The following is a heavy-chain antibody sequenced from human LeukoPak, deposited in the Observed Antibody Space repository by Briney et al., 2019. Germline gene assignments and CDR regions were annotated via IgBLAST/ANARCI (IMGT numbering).Heavy chain of an antibody. D-gene: IGHD1-26*01. Sequence: SETLSLTCTVSAXPITSYYWSWIRQPPGKGLEWIGYIYYSGGTNYNPSLKSRVAISVDTSKNQVSLRLSSVTAADTAVYYCARGGSIVGATPHDAFDIWGQGTTVTVSS. J-gene: IGHJ3*02. CDR3: ARGGSIVGATPHDAFDI. CDR2: IYYSGGT. V-gene: IGHV4-59*01. CDR1: AXPITSYY.